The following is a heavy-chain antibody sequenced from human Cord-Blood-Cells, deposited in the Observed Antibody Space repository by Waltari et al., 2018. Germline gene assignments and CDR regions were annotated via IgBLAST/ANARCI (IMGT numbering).Heavy chain of an antibody. D-gene: IGHD6-6*01. J-gene: IGHJ4*02. CDR3: ARAYSSSYYFDY. V-gene: IGHV4-39*01. CDR1: GGSISSRSYY. Sequence: QLQLQESGPGLVKPSETLSLTCTVSGGSISSRSYYWGWLRQPPGKGLEWIGSIYYSGSTYYNPSLKSRVTISVDTSKNQFSLKLSSVTAADTAVYYCARAYSSSYYFDYWGQGTLVTVSS. CDR2: IYYSGST.